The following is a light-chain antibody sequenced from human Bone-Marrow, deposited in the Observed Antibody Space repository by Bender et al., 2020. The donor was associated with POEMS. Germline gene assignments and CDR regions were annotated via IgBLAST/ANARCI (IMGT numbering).Light chain of an antibody. J-gene: IGLJ2*01. CDR2: QDN. CDR1: RLGDKY. Sequence: SYELTQPPSLSVSAGQTASITCSAYRLGDKYVCWYQQRPGQSPMMVIYQDNKRPPGTPERFWGSNSGEGATLTTRGPRPGDEADYYCQVGDTATVLFGGGTRLTVL. CDR3: QVGDTATVL. V-gene: IGLV3-1*01.